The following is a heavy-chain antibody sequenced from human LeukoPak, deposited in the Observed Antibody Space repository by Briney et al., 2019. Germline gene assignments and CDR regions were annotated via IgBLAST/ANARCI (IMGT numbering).Heavy chain of an antibody. Sequence: SETLSLTRSVSGYSISSGYYWGWIRQPPGKGLEWIANIYHSGSIYYNPSLKSRVTISVDTSKNQLSLKLSYVTAADTAVYHCARVGGRLGRDKFDYWGQGTLVIVSS. J-gene: IGHJ4*02. CDR1: GYSISSGYY. CDR3: ARVGGRLGRDKFDY. D-gene: IGHD3-10*01. CDR2: IYHSGSI. V-gene: IGHV4-38-2*02.